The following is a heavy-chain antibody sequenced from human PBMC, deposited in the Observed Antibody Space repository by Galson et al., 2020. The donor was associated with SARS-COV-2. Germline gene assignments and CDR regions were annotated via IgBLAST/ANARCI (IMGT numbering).Heavy chain of an antibody. D-gene: IGHD2-15*01. CDR1: GYTFTTYY. V-gene: IGHV1-18*01. J-gene: IGHJ1*01. CDR3: ARSLSLGECSGGSCYSY. CDR2: ISPYNGDT. Sequence: ASVKLSCKPSGYTFTTYYNSWVRQPPGQGPEWMAWISPYNGDTNYAQNLQGRVSMTTNTSTGTAYMELKSLRSDDTAVYFCARSLSLGECSGGSCYSYWGQGTLVTVSS.